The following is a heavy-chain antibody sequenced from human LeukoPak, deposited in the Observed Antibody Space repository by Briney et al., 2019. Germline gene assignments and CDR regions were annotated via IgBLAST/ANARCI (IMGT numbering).Heavy chain of an antibody. Sequence: SETLSLTCAVYGGSFSGYYWSWIRQPPGKGLEWIGEINHSGSTNYNPSLKSRVTISVDTSKNQFSLKLSSVTAADTAVYYCAREAYSGYDRNWFYPWGQGTLVTVSS. J-gene: IGHJ5*02. CDR2: INHSGST. V-gene: IGHV4-34*01. CDR3: AREAYSGYDRNWFYP. CDR1: GGSFSGYY. D-gene: IGHD5-12*01.